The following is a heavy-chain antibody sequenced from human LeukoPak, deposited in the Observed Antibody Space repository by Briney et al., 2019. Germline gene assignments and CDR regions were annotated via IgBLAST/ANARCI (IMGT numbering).Heavy chain of an antibody. CDR1: GYTFTGYY. D-gene: IGHD3-10*01. J-gene: IGHJ5*02. V-gene: IGHV1-2*06. CDR2: INPNSGGT. Sequence: ASVKVSCKASGYTFTGYYMHWVRQAPGQGLEWMGRINPNSGGTNYAQKFQGRVTTTRDTSISTAYMELSRLRSDDTAVYYCARGPMVRGVNLAEWFDPWGQGTLVTVSS. CDR3: ARGPMVRGVNLAEWFDP.